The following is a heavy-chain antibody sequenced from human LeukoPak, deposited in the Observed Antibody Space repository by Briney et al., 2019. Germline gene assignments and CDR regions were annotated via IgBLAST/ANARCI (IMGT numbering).Heavy chain of an antibody. CDR2: MNPNSGNT. J-gene: IGHJ6*02. Sequence: ASVKVSCKASGYTFTSYDISWVRQATGQGLEWMGWMNPNSGNTGYAQKFQGRVTMTRNTSISTAYMELSSLRSEDTAVYYCARRNVVVPAQRGYYGMDVWGQGTTVTVSS. CDR3: ARRNVVVPAQRGYYGMDV. V-gene: IGHV1-8*01. D-gene: IGHD2-2*01. CDR1: GYTFTSYD.